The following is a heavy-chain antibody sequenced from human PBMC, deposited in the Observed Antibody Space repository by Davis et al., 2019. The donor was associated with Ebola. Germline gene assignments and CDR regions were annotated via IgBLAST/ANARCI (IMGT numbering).Heavy chain of an antibody. J-gene: IGHJ4*02. CDR1: GFSFNEAW. CDR3: STDPARGY. CDR2: IRSKTNGGII. V-gene: IGHV3-15*07. Sequence: GESLKISCAASGFSFNEAWTWMNWVRQAPGKGLEWVGRIRSKTNGGIIDYAAFVEGRFIISRDDSKNPLFLQINSLRTEDTAVYYCSTDPARGYWGQGTLVNVSS.